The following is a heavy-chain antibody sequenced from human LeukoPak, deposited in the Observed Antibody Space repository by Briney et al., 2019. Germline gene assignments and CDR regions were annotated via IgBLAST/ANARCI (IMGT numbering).Heavy chain of an antibody. CDR2: ISGSGGST. J-gene: IGHJ4*02. V-gene: IGHV3-23*01. D-gene: IGHD6-13*01. CDR1: GFTFSSYA. Sequence: GGSLRLSCAASGFTFSSYAMSWVRQAPGKGLEWVSAISGSGGSTYYADSVKGRFTISRDNSKNTLYLQMNSLRAEDTAVYYCAKDPISSSWSLYFDYWGQGTLVTVSS. CDR3: AKDPISSSWSLYFDY.